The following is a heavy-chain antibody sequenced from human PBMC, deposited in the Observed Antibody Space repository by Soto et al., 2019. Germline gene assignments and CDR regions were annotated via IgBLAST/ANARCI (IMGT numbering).Heavy chain of an antibody. CDR3: ARDWYYYDTSDHFSADAFDI. D-gene: IGHD3-22*01. CDR2: ISNDGTST. CDR1: GFTSSSYW. V-gene: IGHV3-74*01. Sequence: EVQLVESGGGLVQPGGSLRLSCAASGFTSSSYWMHWVRQAPGKGLVWVSRISNDGTSTNYADSVKGRLTISRDNAKNTVYLEMNSLRAEDTAVYYCARDWYYYDTSDHFSADAFDIWGQGTTVTVSS. J-gene: IGHJ3*02.